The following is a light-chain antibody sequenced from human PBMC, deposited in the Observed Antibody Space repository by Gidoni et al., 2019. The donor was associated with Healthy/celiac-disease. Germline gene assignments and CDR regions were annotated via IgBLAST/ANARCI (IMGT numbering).Light chain of an antibody. Sequence: DIQMNQSPSSLSASVGDRVTITCRASQSISSYLNWYQQKPGKAPKLLIYAASSLQSGVPSRFSGSGSGTDFTLTISSLQPEDFATYYCQQSYSTACSFGQGTKLEIK. CDR2: AAS. CDR3: QQSYSTACS. V-gene: IGKV1-39*01. CDR1: QSISSY. J-gene: IGKJ2*04.